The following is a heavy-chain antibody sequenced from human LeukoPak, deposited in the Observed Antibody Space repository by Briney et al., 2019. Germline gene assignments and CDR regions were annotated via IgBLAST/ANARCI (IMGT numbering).Heavy chain of an antibody. D-gene: IGHD3-9*01. V-gene: IGHV1-69*06. CDR2: IIPIFGTA. CDR3: AAPVLTGYYYYGMDV. J-gene: IGHJ6*04. Sequence: ASVKVSCKASGGTFSSYAISWVRQAPGQGREWMGGIIPIFGTANYAQKFQGRVTITADKSTSTAYMELSSLRSEDTAVYYWAAPVLTGYYYYGMDVWGKGTTVTVSS. CDR1: GGTFSSYA.